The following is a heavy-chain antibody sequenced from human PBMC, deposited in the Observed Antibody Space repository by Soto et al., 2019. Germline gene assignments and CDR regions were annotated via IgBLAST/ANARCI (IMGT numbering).Heavy chain of an antibody. Sequence: TLSLTCTVSGGSISSSDYDWSWDIQPPGRGLELIGSMLQIGSTIYNPSLRIRVTISVLTSKNQFSLRLSSVTAADTAVYYCVRWFLGWFRPKDFYYYYDGMDVWGQGTTVTFPS. CDR2: MLQIGST. CDR1: GGSISSSDYD. CDR3: VRWFLGWFRPKDFYYYYDGMDV. J-gene: IGHJ6*02. V-gene: IGHV4-30-4*08. D-gene: IGHD3-3*01.